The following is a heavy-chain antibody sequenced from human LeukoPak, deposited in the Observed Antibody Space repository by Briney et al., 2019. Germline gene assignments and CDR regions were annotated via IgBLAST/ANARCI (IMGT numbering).Heavy chain of an antibody. CDR1: GGTFSSYA. CDR3: ARQMVVTRELDY. V-gene: IGHV1-69*05. CDR2: IIPIFGTA. Sequence: SVKVSCKASGGTFSSYAISWVRQAPGQGLEWMGGIIPIFGTANYAQKFQGRVTITTDESTSTAYMELSSLRSEDTAVYYCARQMVVTRELDYWGQGTLVTVSS. J-gene: IGHJ4*02. D-gene: IGHD4-23*01.